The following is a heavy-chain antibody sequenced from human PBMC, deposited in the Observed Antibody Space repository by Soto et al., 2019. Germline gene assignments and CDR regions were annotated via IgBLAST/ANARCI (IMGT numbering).Heavy chain of an antibody. J-gene: IGHJ4*02. CDR1: GGSFSEYF. Sequence: SETLSLTCAVYGGSFSEYFRTWNWIRQAPGRGLEWIGEINHRGTTNYNPSLQSRVTISVDMSKNQFSLKLSSVTAADTAVYYCARFSLTAIDYWGQGTLVTVSS. V-gene: IGHV4-34*01. CDR3: ARFSLTAIDY. D-gene: IGHD3-16*01. CDR2: INHRGTT.